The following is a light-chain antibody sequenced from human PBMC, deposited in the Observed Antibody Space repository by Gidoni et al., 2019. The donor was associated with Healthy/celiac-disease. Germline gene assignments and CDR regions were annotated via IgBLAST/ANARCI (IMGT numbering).Light chain of an antibody. J-gene: IGKJ1*01. Sequence: EIVLTQSPGTLSLSPGERATLSCRASQSVSSTYLAWYQQKPGQAPRLLIYGASSRVTGVPDRCSGSGSGTDFTLTISRLEPEDFAVYYCQQGAFGQGTKVEMK. CDR1: QSVSSTY. V-gene: IGKV3-20*01. CDR2: GAS. CDR3: QQGA.